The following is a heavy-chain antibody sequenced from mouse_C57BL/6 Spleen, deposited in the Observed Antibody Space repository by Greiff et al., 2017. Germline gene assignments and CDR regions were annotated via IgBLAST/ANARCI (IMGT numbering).Heavy chain of an antibody. V-gene: IGHV5-6*01. CDR3: ARHSLTGAWFAY. J-gene: IGHJ3*01. D-gene: IGHD4-1*01. CDR1: GFTFSSSG. CDR2: ISSGGSYT. Sequence: EVKLMESGGDLVKPGGSLTLSCAASGFTFSSSGMSWVRQTPDKRLEWVATISSGGSYTYYPDSVKGRFTISRDNAKNPLNLQMSSLKSADTAMYYCARHSLTGAWFAYWGQGTLVTVSA.